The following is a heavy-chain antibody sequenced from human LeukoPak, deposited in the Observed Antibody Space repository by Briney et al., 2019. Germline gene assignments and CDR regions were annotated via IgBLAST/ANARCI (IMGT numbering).Heavy chain of an antibody. Sequence: GGSLRLSCAASGFTFSSYWMHWVRQAPGKGLVWVSRINSGGSHTNYADSVKGRFTISRDNAENTLYLQMNSLRVEDTAVYYCASDLDSSPFDYWGQGTLVTVSS. V-gene: IGHV3-74*01. CDR3: ASDLDSSPFDY. CDR2: INSGGSHT. CDR1: GFTFSSYW. J-gene: IGHJ4*02.